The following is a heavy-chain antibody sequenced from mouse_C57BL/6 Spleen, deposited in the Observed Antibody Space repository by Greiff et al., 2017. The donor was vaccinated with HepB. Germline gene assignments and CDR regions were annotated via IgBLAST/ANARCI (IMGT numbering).Heavy chain of an antibody. V-gene: IGHV1-55*01. D-gene: IGHD2-4*01. CDR2: IYPGSGST. CDR1: GYTFTSYW. Sequence: QVQLQQPGAELVKPGASVKMSCKASGYTFTSYWITWVKQRPGQGLEWIGDIYPGSGSTNYNEKFKSKATLTVDTSSSTAYMQLSSLTSEDSAVYYCAREGNCDYTGFAYWGQGTLVTVSA. J-gene: IGHJ3*01. CDR3: AREGNCDYTGFAY.